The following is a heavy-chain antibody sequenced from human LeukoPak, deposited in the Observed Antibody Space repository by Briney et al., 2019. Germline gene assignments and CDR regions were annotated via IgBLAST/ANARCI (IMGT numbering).Heavy chain of an antibody. D-gene: IGHD6-13*01. J-gene: IGHJ6*03. Sequence: PGGSLRLSCAASGFTFSSYSMNWVRQAPGKGLEWVSSISSSSNYIYYADSVKGRFTISRDNAKNSLNLQMNSLRAEDTAVYYCARDAAVQQLGYYYYYMDVWGKGTTVTVSS. CDR2: ISSSSNYI. CDR1: GFTFSSYS. V-gene: IGHV3-21*01. CDR3: ARDAAVQQLGYYYYYMDV.